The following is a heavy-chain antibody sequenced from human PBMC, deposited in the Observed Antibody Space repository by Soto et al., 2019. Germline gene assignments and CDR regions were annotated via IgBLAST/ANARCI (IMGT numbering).Heavy chain of an antibody. D-gene: IGHD2-2*01. CDR1: GFTFSTYS. CDR2: ISSTSSTI. Sequence: EVQLVESGGGLVQPGGSLRLSCAASGFTFSTYSMNWVRQAPGKGLEWVSYISSTSSTIYYADSVKGRFTISRDNAKNSLDLQMNSLRVEDTAVYYCAQSRRLTSAPDYWGQGTLVTVSS. CDR3: AQSRRLTSAPDY. V-gene: IGHV3-48*01. J-gene: IGHJ4*02.